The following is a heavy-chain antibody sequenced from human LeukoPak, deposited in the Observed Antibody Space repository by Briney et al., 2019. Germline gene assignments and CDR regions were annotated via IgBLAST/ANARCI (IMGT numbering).Heavy chain of an antibody. D-gene: IGHD5-18*01. J-gene: IGHJ4*02. CDR1: GFTFSSYW. V-gene: IGHV3-21*01. Sequence: PGGSLRLSCAASGFTFSSYWMHWVRQAPGKGLEWVSSISSSSSYIYYADSVKGRFTISRDNAKNSPYLQMNSLRAEDTAVYYCARDSVGDTAMVRGIDYWGQGTLVTVSS. CDR3: ARDSVGDTAMVRGIDY. CDR2: ISSSSSYI.